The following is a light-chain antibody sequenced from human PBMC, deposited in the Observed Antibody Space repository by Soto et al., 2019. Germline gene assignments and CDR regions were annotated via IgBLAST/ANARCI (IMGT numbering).Light chain of an antibody. CDR2: LNSDGSH. V-gene: IGLV4-69*01. CDR1: SGHSSYA. J-gene: IGLJ2*01. CDR3: QTWGTGVV. Sequence: QAVVTQSPSASASLGASVKLTCTLSSGHSSYAIAWHQQQPEKGPRYLMKLNSDGSHSKGDGIPDRFSGSSSGAERYLTISSLQSEHEADYYCQTWGTGVVFGGGTKLTVL.